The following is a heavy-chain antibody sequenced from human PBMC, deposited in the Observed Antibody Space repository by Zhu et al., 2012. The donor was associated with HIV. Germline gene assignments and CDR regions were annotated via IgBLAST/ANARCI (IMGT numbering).Heavy chain of an antibody. CDR1: SDSLSSGDYY. CDR2: LYYSGST. Sequence: QVQLQESGPELVKPSQTLSLTCTVSSDSLSSGDYYWSWIRQPPGKGLEWIGYLYYSGSTYYNPSLKSRITISVDTSKNQFSLKLRSVTVADTAVYFCSSSSFYTSNWFFDYWGPEPWSPSPQ. CDR3: SSSSFYTSNWFFDY. J-gene: IGHJ4*01. D-gene: IGHD6-13*01. V-gene: IGHV4-30-4*01.